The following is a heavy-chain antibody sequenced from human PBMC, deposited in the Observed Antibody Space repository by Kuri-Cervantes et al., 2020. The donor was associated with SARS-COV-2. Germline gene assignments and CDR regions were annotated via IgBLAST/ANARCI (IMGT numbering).Heavy chain of an antibody. D-gene: IGHD3-22*01. J-gene: IGHJ4*02. CDR3: ARSGITMIDY. V-gene: IGHV4-30-4*08. CDR1: TFGDYA. Sequence: TFGDYAMSWVRQAPGKGLEWIGYIYYSGGTDYNPSLKSRVTISVDTSKNQFSLKLSSVTAADTAVYYCARSGITMIDYWGQGTLVTVSS. CDR2: IYYSGGT.